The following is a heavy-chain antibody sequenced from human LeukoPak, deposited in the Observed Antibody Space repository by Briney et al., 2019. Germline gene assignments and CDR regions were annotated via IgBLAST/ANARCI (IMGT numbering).Heavy chain of an antibody. CDR3: ARGDLTVAG. CDR2: INHSGST. Sequence: PSETLSLTCAAYGGSFSGYYWSWIRQPPGKGLEWIGEINHSGSTNYNPSLKSRVTISVDTSKNQFSLKLISVTAADTAVYYCARGDLTVAGWGQGTLVTVSS. D-gene: IGHD3-9*01. V-gene: IGHV4-34*01. J-gene: IGHJ4*02. CDR1: GGSFSGYY.